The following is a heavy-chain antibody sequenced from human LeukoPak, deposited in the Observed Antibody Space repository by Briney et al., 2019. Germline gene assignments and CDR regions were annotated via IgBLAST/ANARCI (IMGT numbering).Heavy chain of an antibody. D-gene: IGHD6-13*01. J-gene: IGHJ4*02. CDR2: ISGSGGST. CDR3: ARDGGSSWYFDY. V-gene: IGHV3-23*01. CDR1: GFTFSSYG. Sequence: GGSLRLSCAASGFTFSSYGMSWVRQAPGKGLEWVSAISGSGGSTYYADSVKGRFTISRDNSKNTLYLQMNSLRAEDTAVYYCARDGGSSWYFDYWGQGTQVTVSS.